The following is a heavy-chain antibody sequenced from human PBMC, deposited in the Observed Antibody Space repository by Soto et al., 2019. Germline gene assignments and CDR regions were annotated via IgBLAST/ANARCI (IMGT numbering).Heavy chain of an antibody. CDR2: IYHNGNT. CDR1: GGSISSGGYY. D-gene: IGHD6-19*01. J-gene: IGHJ4*02. V-gene: IGHV4-61*08. CDR3: ARGYFSAWSDYFDF. Sequence: PSETLSLTCTVSGGSISSGGYYWSWIRQHPGKGLEWIGCIYHNGNTNYNPSLKSRVTISVDTSKNQFSLKLSSLTAADTAVYYCARGYFSAWSDYFDFWGQGSLVTVSS.